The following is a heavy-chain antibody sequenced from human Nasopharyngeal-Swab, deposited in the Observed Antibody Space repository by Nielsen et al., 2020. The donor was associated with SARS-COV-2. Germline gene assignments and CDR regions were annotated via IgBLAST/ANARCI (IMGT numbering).Heavy chain of an antibody. Sequence: GESLKISCAASGFTFSIYWMTWVRQAPGRGLEWVSNMNEDGSEKSYVGSVKGRFTISRDNAKNLLYLQMNSLRAEDTAVYYCAREKDFWGGSHYFYMDVWGKGTTVTVSS. D-gene: IGHD3-3*01. J-gene: IGHJ6*03. V-gene: IGHV3-7*05. CDR1: GFTFSIYW. CDR2: MNEDGSEK. CDR3: AREKDFWGGSHYFYMDV.